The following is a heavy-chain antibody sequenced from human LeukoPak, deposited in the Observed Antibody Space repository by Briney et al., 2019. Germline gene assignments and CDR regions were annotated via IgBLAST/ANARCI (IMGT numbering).Heavy chain of an antibody. D-gene: IGHD1-26*01. CDR2: IHKDATT. CDR3: AKTRRSGTEYADFDR. CDR1: GFAFHDFA. V-gene: IGHV3-43*02. Sequence: GGSLSLSCAASGFAFHDFAMHWVRQAPGKVREWVSLIHKDATTRYAESVKGRFAISRDNSKKSLYLQIDSLTTDDSAMYYCAKTRRSGTEYADFDRWGQGTLVTVSS. J-gene: IGHJ4*02.